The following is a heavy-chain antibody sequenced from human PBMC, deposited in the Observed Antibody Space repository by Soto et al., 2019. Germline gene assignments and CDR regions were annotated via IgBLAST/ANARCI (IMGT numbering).Heavy chain of an antibody. J-gene: IGHJ5*02. D-gene: IGHD6-13*01. V-gene: IGHV3-23*01. CDR2: ISGSGGST. CDR3: AKDLGSSWRPTNNWFDP. CDR1: GFTFSSYA. Sequence: PGGSLRLSCAASGFTFSSYAMSWVRQAPWKGLEWVSAISGSGGSTYYADSVKGRFTISRDNSKNTLYLQMNSLRAEDTAVYYCAKDLGSSWRPTNNWFDPWGQGTLVTVSS.